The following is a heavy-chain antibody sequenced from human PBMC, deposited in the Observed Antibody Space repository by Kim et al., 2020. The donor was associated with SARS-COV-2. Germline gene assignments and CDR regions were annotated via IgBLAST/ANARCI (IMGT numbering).Heavy chain of an antibody. D-gene: IGHD4-17*01. J-gene: IGHJ6*02. CDR2: IIPIFGTA. V-gene: IGHV1-69*13. CDR3: ARVRAPRPHSYGDYAASYYYYGMDV. Sequence: SVKVSCKASGGTFSSYAISWVRQAPGQGLEWMGGIIPIFGTANYAQKFQGRVTITADESTSTAYMELSSLRSEDTAVYYCARVRAPRPHSYGDYAASYYYYGMDVWGQGTTVTVSS. CDR1: GGTFSSYA.